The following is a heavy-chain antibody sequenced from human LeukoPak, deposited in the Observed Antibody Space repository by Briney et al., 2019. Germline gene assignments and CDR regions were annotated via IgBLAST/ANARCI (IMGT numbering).Heavy chain of an antibody. D-gene: IGHD1-14*01. J-gene: IGHJ3*02. Sequence: SETLSLTCTVSGGSISSYYWSWIRQPPGKGLEWIGYIYYSGSTNYNPSLKSRVTISVDTSKNQFSPKLSSVTAADTAVYYCARPSPRYTGASDIWGQGTMVTVSS. CDR1: GGSISSYY. CDR3: ARPSPRYTGASDI. V-gene: IGHV4-59*01. CDR2: IYYSGST.